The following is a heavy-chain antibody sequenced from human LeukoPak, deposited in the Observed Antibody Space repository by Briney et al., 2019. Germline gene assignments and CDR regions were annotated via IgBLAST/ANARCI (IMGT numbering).Heavy chain of an antibody. CDR3: AKGSMIVVGDLVY. V-gene: IGHV3-23*01. D-gene: IGHD3-22*01. J-gene: IGHJ4*02. CDR2: ISGSGGST. CDR1: GLTFSSYA. Sequence: GGSLRLSCAASGLTFSSYAMSWVRQAPGKGLEWVSAISGSGGSTYYADSVKGRFTISRDNSKNTLYLQMNRLRAEDTAVYYCAKGSMIVVGDLVYWGQGTLVTVSS.